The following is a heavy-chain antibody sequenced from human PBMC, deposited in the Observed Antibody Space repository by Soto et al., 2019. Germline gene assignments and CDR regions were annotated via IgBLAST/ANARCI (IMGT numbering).Heavy chain of an antibody. D-gene: IGHD6-13*01. J-gene: IGHJ6*02. Sequence: GGSLRLSCAASGFTFSSYGMHWVRQAPGKGLEWVAVISYDGSNKYYADSVKGRFTISRDNSKNTLYLQMNSLRAEDTAVYYCAKDSSSWSYYYYGMDVWGQGTTVTVSS. CDR1: GFTFSSYG. CDR2: ISYDGSNK. V-gene: IGHV3-30*18. CDR3: AKDSSSWSYYYYGMDV.